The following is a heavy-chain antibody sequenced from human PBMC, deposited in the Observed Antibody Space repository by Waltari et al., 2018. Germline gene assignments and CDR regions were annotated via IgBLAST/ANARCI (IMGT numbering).Heavy chain of an antibody. CDR1: GFTLSSYA. J-gene: IGHJ5*02. Sequence: EVQVLESGGGLVQPGGSLRLSCVASGFTLSSYAMSWARQVPGKGLEWGSASGSDGRTWYADSVKGRFTISRDNSKNTLYLQMNSLTVEDTAVYYCVKEVWQQLVKMVGWFDPWGQGTLVTVSS. CDR3: VKEVWQQLVKMVGWFDP. D-gene: IGHD6-13*01. CDR2: SGSDGRT. V-gene: IGHV3-23*01.